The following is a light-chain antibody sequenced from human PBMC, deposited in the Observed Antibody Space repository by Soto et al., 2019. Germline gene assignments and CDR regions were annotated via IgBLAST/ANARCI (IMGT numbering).Light chain of an antibody. J-gene: IGKJ2*01. CDR3: QQSYNTPRT. Sequence: DIQMTQSPSSLSAFIGDRVTFTCQASQSISDFLNWYQHKPGEAPKLLIFGASTLASGVPSRFSGTRSGTDFTLTISSLQPEDFATYYCQQSYNTPRTFGQGTKLEIK. CDR1: QSISDF. V-gene: IGKV1-39*01. CDR2: GAS.